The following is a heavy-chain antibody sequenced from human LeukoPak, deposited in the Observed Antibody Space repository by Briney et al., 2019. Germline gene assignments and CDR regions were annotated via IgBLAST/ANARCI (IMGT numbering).Heavy chain of an antibody. CDR3: ASLGTLRS. Sequence: SETLSLTCTVSGGSVSSSSYYWGLIRQPPGKGLEWIGSISYSGTNYNNPSLKSRVSISIDTSKNQFSVKLTSVTAADTAMYYCASLGTLRSWGQGTLVTVSS. D-gene: IGHD7-27*01. CDR1: GGSVSSSSYY. CDR2: ISYSGTN. J-gene: IGHJ5*02. V-gene: IGHV4-39*01.